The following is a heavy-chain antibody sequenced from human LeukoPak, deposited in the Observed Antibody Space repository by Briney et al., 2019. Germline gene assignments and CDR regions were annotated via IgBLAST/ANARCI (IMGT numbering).Heavy chain of an antibody. CDR1: GFTFSTYE. J-gene: IGHJ4*02. CDR2: ISSSGSTI. D-gene: IGHD3-22*01. CDR3: ARAADYYDSSGYQYYFDY. V-gene: IGHV3-48*03. Sequence: GGSLRLSCAASGFTFSTYEMKWVRQAPGKGLEWVSYISSSGSTIYYADSVKGRFTISRDNAENSLYLQMNSLRAEDTAVYYCARAADYYDSSGYQYYFDYWGQGTLVTVSS.